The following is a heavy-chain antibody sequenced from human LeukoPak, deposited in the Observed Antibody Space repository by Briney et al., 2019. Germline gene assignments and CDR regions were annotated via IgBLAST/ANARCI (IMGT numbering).Heavy chain of an antibody. J-gene: IGHJ4*02. Sequence: GGSLRLSCAASGFTFSSSGMHWVRQAPGKGLEWVAVISYDGSNKYYADSVKGRFTFSRDNSRNTLYLQMNSLRAEDTAVYYCAKEYCSNSVCHSLDYWGQGTLVTVSS. CDR1: GFTFSSSG. V-gene: IGHV3-30*18. CDR3: AKEYCSNSVCHSLDY. D-gene: IGHD2-8*01. CDR2: ISYDGSNK.